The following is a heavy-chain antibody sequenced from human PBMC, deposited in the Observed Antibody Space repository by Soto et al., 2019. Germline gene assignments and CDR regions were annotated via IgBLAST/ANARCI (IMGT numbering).Heavy chain of an antibody. CDR1: GGSMNYYY. CDR2: IYHSGTA. D-gene: IGHD5-12*01. V-gene: IGHV4-59*01. Sequence: SVTLSLTCTVSGGSMNYYYWSWIRQPPGKGLEWIGYIYHSGTAEYNPSLKSRVTLSVDTSKSQFSLMMSSVTTADTAVYYCAXDRAIISAPTKEYVFEIWGQGTTVTVSS. J-gene: IGHJ6*02. CDR3: AXDRAIISAPTKEYVFEI.